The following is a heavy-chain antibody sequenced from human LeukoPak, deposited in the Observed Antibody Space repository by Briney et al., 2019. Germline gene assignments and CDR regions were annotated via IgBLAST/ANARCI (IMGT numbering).Heavy chain of an antibody. D-gene: IGHD2-2*01. CDR1: GYTFTSYG. CDR2: ISAYNGNT. Sequence: GASVKVSCKASGYTFTSYGISWVRQAPGQGLEWMGWISAYNGNTNYAQKLQGRVTMTTDTSTITAYMELRSLRSDDTAVYYCARDRVCSSTSCYDGGRKVNDYWVQGTLVTVSS. V-gene: IGHV1-18*01. CDR3: ARDRVCSSTSCYDGGRKVNDY. J-gene: IGHJ4*02.